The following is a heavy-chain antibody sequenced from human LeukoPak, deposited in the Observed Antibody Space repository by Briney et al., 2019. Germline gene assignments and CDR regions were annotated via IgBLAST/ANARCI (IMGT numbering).Heavy chain of an antibody. V-gene: IGHV4-59*01. CDR2: IYYSGST. D-gene: IGHD6-13*01. J-gene: IGHJ4*02. CDR1: GGSITGYS. Sequence: PSETLSLTCSVSGGSITGYSWSWIRQPPGKGLEWIGYIYYSGSTNYNPSLKSRVTISVDTSKNQFSLRLSSVTAADTAVYYCARVTGYMTEDYFDYWGQGTLITVSS. CDR3: ARVTGYMTEDYFDY.